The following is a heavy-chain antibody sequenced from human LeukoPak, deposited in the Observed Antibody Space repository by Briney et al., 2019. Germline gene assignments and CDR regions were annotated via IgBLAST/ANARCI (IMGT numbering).Heavy chain of an antibody. CDR1: GGSVSDINYF. CDR3: ARGRIFMVRGVIKNYFDY. V-gene: IGHV4-39*07. Sequence: SETLSLTCTVSGGSVSDINYFWGWIRQPPGKGLEWIGEINHSGSTNYNPSLKSRVTISVDTSKNQFSLKLSSVTAADTAVYYCARGRIFMVRGVIKNYFDYWGQGTLVTVSS. J-gene: IGHJ4*02. D-gene: IGHD3-10*01. CDR2: INHSGST.